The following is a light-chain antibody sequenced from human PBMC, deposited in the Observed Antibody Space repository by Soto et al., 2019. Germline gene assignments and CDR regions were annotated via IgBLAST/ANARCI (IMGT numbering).Light chain of an antibody. J-gene: IGLJ3*02. V-gene: IGLV2-14*01. CDR1: SSYVGGYAY. CDR2: EVS. CDR3: SSYTSSTTPV. Sequence: QSVLTQPASVSGSPGQSITISCTGTSSYVGGYAYVSWYQQYPGKAPKLVMSEVSNRPSGVSHRFSGSRSGNTASLTISGLQAEDEADYYCSSYTSSTTPVFGGGTPLTVL.